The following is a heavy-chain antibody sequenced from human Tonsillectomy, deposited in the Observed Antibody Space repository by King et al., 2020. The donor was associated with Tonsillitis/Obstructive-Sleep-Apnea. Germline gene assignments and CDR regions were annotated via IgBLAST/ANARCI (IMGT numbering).Heavy chain of an antibody. CDR1: GYSFSSFW. D-gene: IGHD3-3*01. CDR2: IYPGDSET. Sequence: EVQLVESGAEVKKPGESLKISCKGSGYSFSSFWIGWVRQMPGKGLEWMGIIYPGDSETRYSPSFQGQVTISADASINTAYLQWSRLKASDTAMFYCAGGIRFLEWLFPPFDLWGQGTLVTVSS. CDR3: AGGIRFLEWLFPPFDL. J-gene: IGHJ5*02. V-gene: IGHV5-51*03.